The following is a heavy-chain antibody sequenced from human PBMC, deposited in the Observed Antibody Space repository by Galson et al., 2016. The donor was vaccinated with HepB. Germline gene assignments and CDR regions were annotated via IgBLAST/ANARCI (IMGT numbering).Heavy chain of an antibody. J-gene: IGHJ4*02. CDR3: VRRGDGYDFDH. CDR1: RNTFTDHW. CDR2: IYPGDSDT. V-gene: IGHV5-51*01. D-gene: IGHD5-24*01. Sequence: QSGAEVKKPGESLKISCKGSRNTFTDHWIGWVRQRPGKGLEWMGIIYPGDSDTRYSPSFQGQVTISADKSSRYAYLQWSSLKASDTAMYYCVRRGDGYDFDHWGQGTLVTVAS.